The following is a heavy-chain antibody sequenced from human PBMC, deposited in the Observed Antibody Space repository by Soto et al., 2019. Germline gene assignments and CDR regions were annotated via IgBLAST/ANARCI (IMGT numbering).Heavy chain of an antibody. V-gene: IGHV1-69*01. CDR2: IIPIFGTA. Sequence: QVQLVQSGAEVKKPGSSVKVSCKASGGTFSSYAISWVRQAPGQGLAWMGGIIPIFGTANYAQKFQGRVTITADESTSPDYMELSSLRAEDTAVYYCATAAYDSSGYFYRNYFDYWGQGSVVTVSS. J-gene: IGHJ4*02. CDR3: ATAAYDSSGYFYRNYFDY. D-gene: IGHD3-22*01. CDR1: GGTFSSYA.